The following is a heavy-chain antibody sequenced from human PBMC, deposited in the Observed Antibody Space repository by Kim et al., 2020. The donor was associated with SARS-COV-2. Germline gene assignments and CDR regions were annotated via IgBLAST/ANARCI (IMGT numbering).Heavy chain of an antibody. CDR1: GFTFSSYA. V-gene: IGHV3-30-3*01. CDR3: AREGYGDYVSGSGNFDY. D-gene: IGHD4-17*01. J-gene: IGHJ4*02. CDR2: ISYDGSNK. Sequence: GGSLRLSCAASGFTFSSYAMHWVRQAPGKGLEWVAVISYDGSNKYYADSVKGRFTISRDNSKNTLYLQMNSLRAEDTAVYYCAREGYGDYVSGSGNFDYWGQGTLVTVSS.